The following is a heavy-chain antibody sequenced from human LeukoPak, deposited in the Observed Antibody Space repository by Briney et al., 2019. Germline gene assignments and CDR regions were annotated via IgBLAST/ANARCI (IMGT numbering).Heavy chain of an antibody. Sequence: PSETLSLTCAVYGGSFSGYHWSWIRQPPGKGLEWIGEINHSGSTNYNPSLKSRVTISVDTSKNQFSLKLSSVTAADTAVYYCARVPRTYGSGGDAFDIWGQGTMVTVSS. D-gene: IGHD3-10*01. J-gene: IGHJ3*02. CDR1: GGSFSGYH. V-gene: IGHV4-34*01. CDR3: ARVPRTYGSGGDAFDI. CDR2: INHSGST.